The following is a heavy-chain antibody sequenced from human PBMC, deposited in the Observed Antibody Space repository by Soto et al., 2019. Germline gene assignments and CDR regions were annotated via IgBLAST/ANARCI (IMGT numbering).Heavy chain of an antibody. J-gene: IGHJ3*02. Sequence: PGGSLRLSCAASGFTFSSYSMNWVRQAPGKGLEWVSSISSSSSYIYYADSVKGRFTISRDNAKNSLYLQMNSLRAEDTAVYYCARDGQPLYYVDAFDIWGQGTMVTVSS. D-gene: IGHD3-16*01. CDR2: ISSSSSYI. CDR3: ARDGQPLYYVDAFDI. V-gene: IGHV3-21*01. CDR1: GFTFSSYS.